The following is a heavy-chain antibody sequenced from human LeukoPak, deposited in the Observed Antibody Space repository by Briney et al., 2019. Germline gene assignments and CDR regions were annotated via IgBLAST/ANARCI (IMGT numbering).Heavy chain of an antibody. CDR3: ARGRYSSGWDGGWFDP. V-gene: IGHV1-18*01. D-gene: IGHD6-19*01. Sequence: ASVKVSCKASGYTFTSYGISWARQAPGQGLEWMGWISAYNGNTNYAQKLQGRVTMTTDTSTSTAYMELRSLRSDDTAVYYCARGRYSSGWDGGWFDPWGQGTLVTVSS. CDR1: GYTFTSYG. CDR2: ISAYNGNT. J-gene: IGHJ5*02.